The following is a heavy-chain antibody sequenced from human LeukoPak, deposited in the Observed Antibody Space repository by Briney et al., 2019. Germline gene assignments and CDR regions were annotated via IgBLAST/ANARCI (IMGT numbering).Heavy chain of an antibody. V-gene: IGHV3-48*03. D-gene: IGHD4-17*01. CDR1: GFTFSSYE. J-gene: IGHJ4*02. CDR3: ARGAKSGDYFDY. CDR2: ISSSGSSI. Sequence: GGSLRLSCAASGFTFSSYEMKWVRQAPGKGLEWVSYISSSGSSIFYADSVKGRFTISRDSAENSLYLQMNRLRAEDTAVYYCARGAKSGDYFDYWGQGTLVTVSS.